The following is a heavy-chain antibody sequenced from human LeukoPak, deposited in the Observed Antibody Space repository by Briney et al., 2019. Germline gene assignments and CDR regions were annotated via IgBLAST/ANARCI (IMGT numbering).Heavy chain of an antibody. CDR2: IYYSGST. CDR1: GGSISSSYS. J-gene: IGHJ3*02. D-gene: IGHD1-26*01. V-gene: IGHV4-39*07. CDR3: ARGFPDSGSYTDAFDI. Sequence: PSETLSLTCTVSGGSISSSYSWGWIRQPPGKGLEWIGNIYYSGSTYYNSSLKSRVTISVDTSKNQFSLKLSSVTAADTAVYYCARGFPDSGSYTDAFDIWGQGTMVTVSS.